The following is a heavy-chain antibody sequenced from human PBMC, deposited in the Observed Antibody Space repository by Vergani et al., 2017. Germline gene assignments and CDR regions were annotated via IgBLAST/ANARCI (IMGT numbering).Heavy chain of an antibody. Sequence: QVQLVQSGAEVKKPGASVKVSCKASGYTFTGYYMHWVRQAPGQGLEWMGWINPNSGGTNYAQKFQGRVTMTRDTSISTAYMELSSLRSEDTAVYYCARGFAVIVATINEAVDIWGQGTMVTVSS. D-gene: IGHD5-12*01. CDR3: ARGFAVIVATINEAVDI. CDR2: INPNSGGT. J-gene: IGHJ3*02. V-gene: IGHV1-2*02. CDR1: GYTFTGYY.